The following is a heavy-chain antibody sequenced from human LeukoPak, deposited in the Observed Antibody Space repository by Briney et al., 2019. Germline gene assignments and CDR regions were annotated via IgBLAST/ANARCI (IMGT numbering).Heavy chain of an antibody. J-gene: IGHJ4*02. V-gene: IGHV3-33*01. CDR2: IWYDGSNK. CDR3: AYLDSSGFYYGRLRY. D-gene: IGHD3-22*01. CDR1: GFTFSSHG. Sequence: PGRSLRLSCAASGFTFSSHGMHWVRQAPGKGLEWVAVIWYDGSNKYYADSVKGRFTISRDNSKNTLYLQMNSLRAEDTAIYFCAYLDSSGFYYGRLRYWGQGTPVTVSS.